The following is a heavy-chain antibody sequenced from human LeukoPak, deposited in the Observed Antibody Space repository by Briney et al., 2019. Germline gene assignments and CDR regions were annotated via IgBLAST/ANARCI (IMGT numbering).Heavy chain of an antibody. Sequence: GESLKISCKGSGYSFTSYWIGWVRQMPGKGLEWMGIIYPGDSDTRYSPSFQGQVAISADKSISTAYLQWSSLKASDTAMYYCARPRIAATGTGYYFDYWGQGTLVTVSS. V-gene: IGHV5-51*01. D-gene: IGHD6-13*01. CDR3: ARPRIAATGTGYYFDY. CDR2: IYPGDSDT. CDR1: GYSFTSYW. J-gene: IGHJ4*02.